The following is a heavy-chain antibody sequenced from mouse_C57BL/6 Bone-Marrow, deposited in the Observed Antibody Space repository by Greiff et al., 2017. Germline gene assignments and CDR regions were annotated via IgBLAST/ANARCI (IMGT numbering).Heavy chain of an antibody. CDR1: GYTFTDYY. D-gene: IGHD1-1*01. J-gene: IGHJ3*01. CDR3: ARDYGSSYWFAY. V-gene: IGHV1-26*01. Sequence: VQLQQSGPELVKPGASVKISCKASGYTFTDYYMNWVKQSHGKSLEWIGDINPNNGGTSYNQKFKGKATLTVDKSSSTAYMELRSLTSEDSAVYYGARDYGSSYWFAYWGQGTLVTVSA. CDR2: INPNNGGT.